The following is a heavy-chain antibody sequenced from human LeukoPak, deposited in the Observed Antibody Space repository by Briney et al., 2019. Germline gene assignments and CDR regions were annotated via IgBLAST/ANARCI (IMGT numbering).Heavy chain of an antibody. V-gene: IGHV3-7*01. D-gene: IGHD1-1*01. J-gene: IGHJ4*02. CDR2: IKQDGSAK. CDR1: GFTITYYW. Sequence: PGGSLRLSCAASGFTITYYWMSWVRQAPGKGLEWVANIKQDGSAKLYVDSVEGRFTVSRDNAKNSLYLQMNNLRAEDTAVYYCARLSESRTTFYFWGQGTLVTVSS. CDR3: ARLSESRTTFYF.